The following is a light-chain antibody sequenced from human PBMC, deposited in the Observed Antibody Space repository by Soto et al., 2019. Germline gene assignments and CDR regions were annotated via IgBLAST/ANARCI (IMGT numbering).Light chain of an antibody. V-gene: IGKV3-15*01. J-gene: IGKJ1*01. CDR1: QSISSN. CDR2: GAP. CDR3: QRQSNWPRT. Sequence: EIVMTQSPATLSVSPGERATLSCRASQSISSNYLAWYQQKPGQAPRLLIHGAPTRATGIPARFSGSGSGTEFTLTISSLQSEDFAIYYCQRQSNWPRTFGQGTKVDIK.